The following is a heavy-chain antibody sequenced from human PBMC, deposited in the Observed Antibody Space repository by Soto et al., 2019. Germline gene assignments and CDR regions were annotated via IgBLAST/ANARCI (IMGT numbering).Heavy chain of an antibody. D-gene: IGHD6-13*01. CDR2: ISAYNGNT. CDR3: XXIAAXXNFDFDY. V-gene: IGHV1-18*01. Sequence: QVQLVQSGAEVKKPGASVKVSCKASGYTFTSYGISWVRQAPGQGLEWMGWISAYNGNTNYAQKLQGRVTMTTDTXXXXXXMXLXXXXXXXTXVYXXXXIAAXXNFDFDYWGQGTLVTVSS. CDR1: GYTFTSYG. J-gene: IGHJ4*02.